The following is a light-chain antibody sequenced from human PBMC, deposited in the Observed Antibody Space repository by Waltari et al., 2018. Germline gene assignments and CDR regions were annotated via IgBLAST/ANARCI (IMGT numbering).Light chain of an antibody. J-gene: IGLJ2*01. CDR2: YKSDSDK. Sequence: QAVLTQPSSLSASPGASASLTCTLRSGINVGTYRIYWYQQKPGSPPQYLLRYKSDSDKQQGSGFPSRFSGSKDASANAGILLISGLQSEDEADYYCMIWHSSAYVFGGGTKLTVL. V-gene: IGLV5-45*03. CDR1: SGINVGTYR. CDR3: MIWHSSAYV.